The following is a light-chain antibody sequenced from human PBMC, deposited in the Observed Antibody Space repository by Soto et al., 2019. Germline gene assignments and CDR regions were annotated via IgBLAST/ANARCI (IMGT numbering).Light chain of an antibody. CDR2: GAS. V-gene: IGKV3D-15*01. CDR1: QSVSTK. CDR3: QQYNNWPYT. J-gene: IGKJ3*01. Sequence: MVMTQSPATLSVSPGERATLSCRASQSVSTKLAWYQQKPGQAPRLLIYGASTRATGIPARFSGSGSGTAFTLTISSLQSEEFAVYYCQQYNNWPYTFGPGTRVDIK.